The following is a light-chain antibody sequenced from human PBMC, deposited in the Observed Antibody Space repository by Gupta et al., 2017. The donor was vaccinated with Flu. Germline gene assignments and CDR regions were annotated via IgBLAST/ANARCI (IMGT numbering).Light chain of an antibody. CDR1: NIGRNT. CDR2: DDS. V-gene: IGLV3-21*02. CDR3: QVWDATTDLPV. Sequence: SYVLTQPPSVSVAPGQTARITCGGNNIGRNTVNWYQQRPGQAPVMVVYDDSNRPSGIPARFSSSNSGNTATLITNRVEAGDEADYYCQVWDATTDLPVFGGGTKLTVL. J-gene: IGLJ3*02.